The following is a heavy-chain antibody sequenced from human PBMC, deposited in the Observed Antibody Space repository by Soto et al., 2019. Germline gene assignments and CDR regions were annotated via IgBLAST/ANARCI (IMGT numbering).Heavy chain of an antibody. J-gene: IGHJ3*02. V-gene: IGHV1-69*13. D-gene: IGHD2-2*01. CDR1: GGTFSSYA. Sequence: SVKVSCKASGGTFSSYAISWVRQAPGQGLEWMGGIIPIFGTANYAQKFQGRVTITADESTSTAYMELSSLRSEDTAVYYCAGEMSRLRAFDIWGQGTMVTVSS. CDR3: AGEMSRLRAFDI. CDR2: IIPIFGTA.